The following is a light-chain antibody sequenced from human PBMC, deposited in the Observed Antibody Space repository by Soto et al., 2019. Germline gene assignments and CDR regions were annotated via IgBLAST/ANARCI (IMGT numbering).Light chain of an antibody. Sequence: QSALTQPASVSGSPGQSITISCTGSSSDLGAYNYVSWYQQHPVKAPKRMIFEVSIRPSGVSHRFSGSKSGRTASLTISGLHAEDEADYYCSSYRSSMTLVFGGGTKVTVL. J-gene: IGLJ3*02. CDR2: EVS. CDR3: SSYRSSMTLV. V-gene: IGLV2-14*01. CDR1: SSDLGAYNY.